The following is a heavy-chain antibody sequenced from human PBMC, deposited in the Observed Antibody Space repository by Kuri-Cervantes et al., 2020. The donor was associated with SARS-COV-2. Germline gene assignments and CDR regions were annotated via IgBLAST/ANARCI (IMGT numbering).Heavy chain of an antibody. CDR2: ISGSGGST. J-gene: IGHJ3*02. CDR3: ARDTGDSSGLDAFDI. CDR1: GFTFSSYA. Sequence: GGSLRLSCAASGFTFSSYAMSWVRQAPGKGLEWVSAISGSGGSTHYADSVKGRFTISRDNAKNSLYLQMKSLRAEDTAVYYCARDTGDSSGLDAFDIWGQGTMVTVSS. D-gene: IGHD3-22*01. V-gene: IGHV3-23*01.